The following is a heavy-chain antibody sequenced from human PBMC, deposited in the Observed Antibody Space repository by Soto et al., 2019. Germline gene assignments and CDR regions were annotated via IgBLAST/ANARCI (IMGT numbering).Heavy chain of an antibody. CDR1: GYTSADFG. CDR2: VSGNNGAS. D-gene: IGHD2-2*01. J-gene: IGHJ5*01. V-gene: IGHV1-18*04. CDR3: VRDQKYFRVNGNWFDA. Sequence: QVQLMQSGTEVKKPGASVPVSCKASGYTSADFGISWVRQAPGQGLEWMGWVSGNNGASNPAPKVQGRITMTLDTSTGVSYMALRSLRSDDTAIYYCVRDQKYFRVNGNWFDAWGQGTLVSVSS.